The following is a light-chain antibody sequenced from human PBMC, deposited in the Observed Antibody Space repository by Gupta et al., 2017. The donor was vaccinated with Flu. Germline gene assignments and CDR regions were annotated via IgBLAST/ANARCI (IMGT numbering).Light chain of an antibody. V-gene: IGLV2-11*01. CDR1: SSDVGGYEY. J-gene: IGLJ2*01. Sequence: QSALTPPRSVSGSPGHSVTISCTGTSSDVGGYEYVSWYLQHPGKAPKLIIYDVTDRPSGVPARFSGSKSGNTASLTISGLQVDDEGDYYCCSFAGRYTFIFGGGTKVTVL. CDR2: DVT. CDR3: CSFAGRYTFI.